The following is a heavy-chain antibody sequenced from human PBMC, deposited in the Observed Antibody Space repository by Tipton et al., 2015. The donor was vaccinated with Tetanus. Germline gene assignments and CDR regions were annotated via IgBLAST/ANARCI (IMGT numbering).Heavy chain of an antibody. CDR3: ARGRGGYNYPFDY. Sequence: TLSLTCTVSGAPISSYYWSWIRQPPGNGLEWIGYICNSGNTNYNPSLKSRVTISVDTSKNQFSLKLNSVTAADTAVYYCARGRGGYNYPFDYWGQGTLVIVSS. J-gene: IGHJ4*02. CDR1: GAPISSYY. D-gene: IGHD5-24*01. V-gene: IGHV4-59*01. CDR2: ICNSGNT.